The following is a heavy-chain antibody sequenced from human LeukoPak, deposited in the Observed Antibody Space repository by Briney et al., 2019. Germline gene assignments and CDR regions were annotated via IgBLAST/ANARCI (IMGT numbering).Heavy chain of an antibody. J-gene: IGHJ4*02. CDR2: INEDGSST. V-gene: IGHV3-74*01. D-gene: IGHD3-10*01. Sequence: GGSLRLSCAASGYTFSRYWMHWVRQGPGRGLVWVSRINEDGSSTSYAESVRGRFTISRDNAKNTLYLQMNSLRAEDAAVYYCTTDTFGARDSWGQGTLVTVSS. CDR3: TTDTFGARDS. CDR1: GYTFSRYW.